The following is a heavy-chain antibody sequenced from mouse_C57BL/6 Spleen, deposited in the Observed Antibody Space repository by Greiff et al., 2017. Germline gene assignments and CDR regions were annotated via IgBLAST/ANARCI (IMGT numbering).Heavy chain of an antibody. CDR1: GYTFTSYW. Sequence: QVQLQQPGAELVKPGASVTLSCQASGYTFTSYWMHWLKQRPGQGLAWIGMIHPNSGSTNYNEKFKSKATLTVDKSSSTAYMQLSSLTAEDSAVYYCARDEIYYDHDGHCDVWGTGTTVTVSS. V-gene: IGHV1-64*01. CDR3: ARDEIYYDHDGHCDV. CDR2: IHPNSGST. J-gene: IGHJ1*03. D-gene: IGHD2-4*01.